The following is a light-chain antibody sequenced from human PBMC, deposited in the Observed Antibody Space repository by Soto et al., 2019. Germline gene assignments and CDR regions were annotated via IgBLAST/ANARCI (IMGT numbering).Light chain of an antibody. J-gene: IGKJ4*01. V-gene: IGKV3-20*01. CDR1: QSVSSSY. CDR2: GAS. CDR3: QQYGSSPLT. Sequence: EIVLTQSPGTLSLSPGERAILSCRASQSVSSSYLAWYQQRPGRAPRLLIYGASSRATGIPDRFSGSGSGTDFTLTISRLEPEDFAVYYCQQYGSSPLTFGGGTKVEI.